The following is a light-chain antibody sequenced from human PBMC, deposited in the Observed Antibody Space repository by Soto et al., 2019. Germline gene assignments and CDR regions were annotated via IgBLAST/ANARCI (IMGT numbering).Light chain of an antibody. Sequence: KVMTQSPATLSVSPGERATLSCRASQSVNSNLAWYQQKPGLAPRLLLYGASTRAIGIPARFSGSASGTEFTLTISSLQSEDSAVYYCQQYNDWPLTFGGGTKVEI. V-gene: IGKV3-15*01. CDR3: QQYNDWPLT. CDR1: QSVNSN. J-gene: IGKJ4*01. CDR2: GAS.